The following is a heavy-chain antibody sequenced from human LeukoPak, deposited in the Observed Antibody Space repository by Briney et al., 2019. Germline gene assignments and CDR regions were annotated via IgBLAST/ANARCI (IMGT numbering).Heavy chain of an antibody. J-gene: IGHJ3*02. Sequence: SVKVSCKSSGGTFSSYAISWVRQAPGQGLEWMGRIIPILGIANHAQKFQGRVTITADKSTSTAYMELSSLRSEDTAVYYCASRYCSGGSCYPTRDAFDIWGQGAMVTVSS. D-gene: IGHD2-15*01. V-gene: IGHV1-69*04. CDR3: ASRYCSGGSCYPTRDAFDI. CDR1: GGTFSSYA. CDR2: IIPILGIA.